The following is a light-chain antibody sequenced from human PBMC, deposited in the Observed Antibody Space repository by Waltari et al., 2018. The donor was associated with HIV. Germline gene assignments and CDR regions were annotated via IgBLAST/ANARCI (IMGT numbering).Light chain of an antibody. CDR1: QSVRSY. J-gene: IGKJ4*01. CDR3: PQLNNWPLT. V-gene: IGKV3-11*01. Sequence: EIVLTQSPATLSLSTGDSATVYCRASQSVRSYLAWYQQKPGPAPRLLIYDASNRATGIPARFSGSGSGTDFTLTISSLEPEDFAVYYRPQLNNWPLTFGGGTKVEIK. CDR2: DAS.